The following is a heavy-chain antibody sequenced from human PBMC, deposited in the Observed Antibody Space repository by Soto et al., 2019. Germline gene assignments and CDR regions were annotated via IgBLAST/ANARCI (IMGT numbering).Heavy chain of an antibody. J-gene: IGHJ6*02. CDR1: GGTFSSYA. CDR3: ARDSLSSIATRKYYYYGMEV. V-gene: IGHV1-69*13. CDR2: IIPIFGTA. D-gene: IGHD6-6*01. Sequence: SVKVSCKASGGTFSSYAISCVRQAPGEGLEWMGGIIPIFGTANYAQKFQGRVTITADESTSTAYMELSSLRSEDTAVYYCARDSLSSIATRKYYYYGMEVWGQGTTGTVSS.